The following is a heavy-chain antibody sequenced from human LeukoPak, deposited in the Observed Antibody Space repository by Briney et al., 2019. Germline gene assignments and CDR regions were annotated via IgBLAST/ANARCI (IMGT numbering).Heavy chain of an antibody. CDR1: GFTFSMYA. CDR3: AIDSGDHRVVY. D-gene: IGHD1-26*01. Sequence: KSGGSLRLSCAASGFTFSMYAMHWARQPPGKGLEWIGSIYYDGSTHHNPSLKSRVTISADTSKNQYSLRLSSVTAADTAVYYCAIDSGDHRVVYWGQGTLVTVSS. CDR2: IYYDGST. J-gene: IGHJ4*02. V-gene: IGHV4-38-2*01.